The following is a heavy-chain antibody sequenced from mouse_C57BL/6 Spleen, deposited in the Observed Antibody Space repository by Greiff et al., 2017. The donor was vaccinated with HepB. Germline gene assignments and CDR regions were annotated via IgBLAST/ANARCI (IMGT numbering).Heavy chain of an antibody. CDR2: IYPGGGYT. D-gene: IGHD2-4*01. Sequence: VKLMESGAELVRPGTSVKMSCKASGYTFTNYWIGWAKQRPGHGLEWIGDIYPGGGYTNYNEKFKGKATLTADKSSSTAYMQFSSLTSEDSAIYYCARYDYDYAMDYWGQGTSVTVSS. J-gene: IGHJ4*01. CDR3: ARYDYDYAMDY. CDR1: GYTFTNYW. V-gene: IGHV1-63*01.